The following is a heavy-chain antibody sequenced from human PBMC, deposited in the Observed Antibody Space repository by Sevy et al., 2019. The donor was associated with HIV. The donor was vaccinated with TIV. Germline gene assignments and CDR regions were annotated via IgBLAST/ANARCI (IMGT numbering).Heavy chain of an antibody. J-gene: IGHJ6*02. D-gene: IGHD3-22*01. V-gene: IGHV3-73*01. CDR3: TRHFDSSGSYYYYGMDV. CDR1: GFTFSGSA. CDR2: IRSKANSYAT. Sequence: GGSLRLSCAASGFTFSGSAMHWVRQASGKGLEWVGRIRSKANSYATACAASVKGRFTISRDDSKNTAYLQMNSLKTEDTAVYYCTRHFDSSGSYYYYGMDVWGQGTTVTVSS.